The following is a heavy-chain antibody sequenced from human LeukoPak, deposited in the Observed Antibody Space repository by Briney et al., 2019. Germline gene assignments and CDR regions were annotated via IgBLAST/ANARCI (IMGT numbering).Heavy chain of an antibody. CDR2: INPNSGGT. J-gene: IGHJ4*02. Sequence: ASVKVSCKASGYTFTGYYMHWVRQAPGQGLEWMGWINPNSGGTNYAQKFQGRVTMTRDASISTAYMELSRLRSDDTAVYYCARDVLLWFGESLAAIAYFDYWGQGTLVTVSS. CDR3: ARDVLLWFGESLAAIAYFDY. V-gene: IGHV1-2*02. CDR1: GYTFTGYY. D-gene: IGHD3-10*01.